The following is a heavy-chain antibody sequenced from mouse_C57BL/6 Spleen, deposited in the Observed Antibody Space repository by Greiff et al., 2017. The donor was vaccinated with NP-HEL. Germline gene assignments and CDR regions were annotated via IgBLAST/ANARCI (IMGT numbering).Heavy chain of an antibody. V-gene: IGHV1-53*01. CDR2: INPSNGGT. J-gene: IGHJ1*03. CDR1: GYTFTSYW. Sequence: QVQLQQPGTELVKPGASVKLSCKASGYTFTSYWMHWVKQRPGQGLEWIGNINPSNGGTNYNEKFKSKATLTVDKSSSTAYMQLSSLTSEDSAVYCCTSTTVAYWYFDVWGTGTTVTVSS. D-gene: IGHD1-1*01. CDR3: TSTTVAYWYFDV.